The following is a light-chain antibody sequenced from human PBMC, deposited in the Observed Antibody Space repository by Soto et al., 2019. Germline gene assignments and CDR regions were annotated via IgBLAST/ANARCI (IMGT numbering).Light chain of an antibody. J-gene: IGLJ2*01. Sequence: QSVLTQPASVSGSPGQSIPISCTGTNSDVGDFNLVSWYQQHTGKAPKLMIYEGNKRPSGVSDRFSGSKSGSTACLTISGLHTEDEARYYCCPYAGKSTLGIVFGGGTKLA. V-gene: IGLV2-23*01. CDR3: CPYAGKSTLGIV. CDR2: EGN. CDR1: NSDVGDFNL.